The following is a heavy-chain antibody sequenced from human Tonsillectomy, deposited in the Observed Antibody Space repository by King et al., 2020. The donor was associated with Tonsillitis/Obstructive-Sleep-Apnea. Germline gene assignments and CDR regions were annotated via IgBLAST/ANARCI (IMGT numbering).Heavy chain of an antibody. CDR1: GFTFSNAW. D-gene: IGHD6-19*01. CDR3: TTDSAGTTGSGY. Sequence: VQLVESGGGLVKPGGSLRLSCAASGFTFSNAWMNWVRQAPGKGLEWVGRIKSNTDGGTTDYAAPVKGRFTISRDDSKNTLYLQMNSLKTEDTAVYYCTTDSAGTTGSGYWGQGTLVTVSS. V-gene: IGHV3-15*07. CDR2: IKSNTDGGTT. J-gene: IGHJ4*02.